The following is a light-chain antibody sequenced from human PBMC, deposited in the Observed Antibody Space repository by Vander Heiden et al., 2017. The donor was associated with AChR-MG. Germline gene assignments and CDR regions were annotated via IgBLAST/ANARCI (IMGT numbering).Light chain of an antibody. CDR2: GNS. CDR1: SSNIGAGYD. J-gene: IGLJ1*01. V-gene: IGLV1-40*01. Sequence: QSVLTQPPSVSGAPGQRVTISCTGSSSNIGAGYDVHWYQQLPGTAPKLLIYGNSNRPSGVPDRFSGSKSGTSASLAITGLQAEDEADYYCQSYDTFYVFGTGTKVTDL. CDR3: QSYDTFYV.